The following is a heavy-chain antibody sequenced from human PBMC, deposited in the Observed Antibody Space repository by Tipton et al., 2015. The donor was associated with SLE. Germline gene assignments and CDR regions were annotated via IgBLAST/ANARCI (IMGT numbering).Heavy chain of an antibody. V-gene: IGHV4-61*09. CDR1: GGSISSGSYY. CDR2: IYTSGST. D-gene: IGHD6-19*01. CDR3: ARTVAGGMDV. J-gene: IGHJ6*02. Sequence: TLSLTCTVSGGSISSGSYYWSWIRQPAGKGLEWIGHIYTSGSTNYNPSLKSRVTISVDTSKNQFSLKLSSVTAADTAVYYCARTVAGGMDVWGQGTTVTVSS.